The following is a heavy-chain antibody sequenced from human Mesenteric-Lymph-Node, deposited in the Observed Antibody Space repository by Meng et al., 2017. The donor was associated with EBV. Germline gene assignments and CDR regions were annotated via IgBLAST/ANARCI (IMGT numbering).Heavy chain of an antibody. CDR2: VIPVFGSP. V-gene: IGHV1-69*01. CDR3: ARGWEITYYFDI. CDR1: GGSFNTHS. J-gene: IGHJ4*02. Sequence: QAQSVHFGPEVKKAGSSVKASCKASGGSFNTHSINWVRQAPGQGLEWMGGVIPVFGSPFYAQNFQGRVTIAADESTNTVYLHLYSLRSEDTALYYCARGWEITYYFDIWGQGTLVTVSS. D-gene: IGHD1-14*01.